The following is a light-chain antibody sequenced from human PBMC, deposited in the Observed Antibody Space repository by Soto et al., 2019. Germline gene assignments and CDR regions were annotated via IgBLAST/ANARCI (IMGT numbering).Light chain of an antibody. Sequence: EIVMTQSPATLSVSPGERATLSCRASQSVSSNLAWYQQKPGQAPRLLIYGASTRATGIPARFSGSGSGTEVTLTISSMQSEDFAVYYCQQYYNWPPITFGQGTKLEIK. CDR3: QQYYNWPPIT. J-gene: IGKJ2*01. V-gene: IGKV3-15*01. CDR1: QSVSSN. CDR2: GAS.